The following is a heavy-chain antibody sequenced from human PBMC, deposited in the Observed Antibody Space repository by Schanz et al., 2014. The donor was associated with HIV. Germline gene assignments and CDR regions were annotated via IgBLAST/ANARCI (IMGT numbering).Heavy chain of an antibody. Sequence: EVQLLDSGGGLVKPGGSLRLSCVASGFTLSTYTMNWVRQAPGKGLEWVSSIRTTTGYKYYADSMKGRFTISRDNAKNSLNLQMNSLRAEDTAVYYCAKGSSLWSFYYDMDVWGQGTTVTVSS. J-gene: IGHJ6*02. CDR1: GFTLSTYT. V-gene: IGHV3-21*02. CDR3: AKGSSLWSFYYDMDV. D-gene: IGHD3-10*01. CDR2: IRTTTGYK.